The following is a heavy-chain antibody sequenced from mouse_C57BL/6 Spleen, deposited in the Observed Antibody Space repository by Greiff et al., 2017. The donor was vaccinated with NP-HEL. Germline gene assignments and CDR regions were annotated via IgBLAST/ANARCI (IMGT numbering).Heavy chain of an antibody. J-gene: IGHJ2*01. Sequence: EVQLQQSGAELVRPGASVKLSCTASGFNIKDDYMHWVKQRPEQGLEWIGWIDPENGDPEYASKFQGKATITADTSSNTAYLQLSSLTSEDTAVYYCTTWLRRRGYFDYWGQGTTLTVSS. CDR2: IDPENGDP. V-gene: IGHV14-4*01. CDR3: TTWLRRRGYFDY. D-gene: IGHD2-2*01. CDR1: GFNIKDDY.